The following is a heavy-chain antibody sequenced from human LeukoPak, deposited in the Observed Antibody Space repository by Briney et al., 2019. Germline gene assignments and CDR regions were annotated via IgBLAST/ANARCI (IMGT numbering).Heavy chain of an antibody. J-gene: IGHJ6*02. CDR1: GFTFSSYG. Sequence: GGSLRLSCAASGFTFSSYGMHWVRQAPGKGLEWVAVIWYDGSNKYYADSVKGRFTISRDNSKNTLYLQMNSLRAEDTAVYYCARVQGAAAESMDVWGQGTTVTVSS. D-gene: IGHD6-13*01. V-gene: IGHV3-33*01. CDR2: IWYDGSNK. CDR3: ARVQGAAAESMDV.